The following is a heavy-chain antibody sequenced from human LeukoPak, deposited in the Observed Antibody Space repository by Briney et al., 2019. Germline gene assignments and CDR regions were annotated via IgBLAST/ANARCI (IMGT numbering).Heavy chain of an antibody. J-gene: IGHJ4*02. Sequence: GESLKISCRGSGYGFTSYWIVWVRQMPGKGLEWMGRIDPSDSYTDYSPSFQGHVTISADKSISTAYLQWSSLKASDTAMYYCASRMVATGFDYWGQGTLVSVSS. CDR3: ASRMVATGFDY. CDR1: GYGFTSYW. V-gene: IGHV5-10-1*01. D-gene: IGHD4-23*01. CDR2: IDPSDSYT.